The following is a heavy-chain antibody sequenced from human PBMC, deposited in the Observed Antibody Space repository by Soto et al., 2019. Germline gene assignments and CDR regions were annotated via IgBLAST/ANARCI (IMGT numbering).Heavy chain of an antibody. D-gene: IGHD3-10*01. CDR3: AKDIRSGGSGFAFDY. V-gene: IGHV3-9*01. J-gene: IGHJ4*02. Sequence: SLKISCAASGFTFDDYAMHWVRQAPGKGLEWVSGISWNSGSIGYADSVKGRFTISRDNAKNSLYLQMNSLRAEDTALYYCAKDIRSGGSGFAFDYWGQGTLVTVSS. CDR2: ISWNSGSI. CDR1: GFTFDDYA.